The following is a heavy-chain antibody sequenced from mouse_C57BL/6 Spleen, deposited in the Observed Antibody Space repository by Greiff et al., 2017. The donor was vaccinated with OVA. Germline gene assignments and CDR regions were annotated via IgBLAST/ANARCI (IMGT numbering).Heavy chain of an antibody. D-gene: IGHD1-1*01. V-gene: IGHV1-82*01. CDR2: FNPGDGVT. CDR3: ARVSEGSSYAMDY. Sequence: VQLQQPGPELVKPGASVKISCKASGYAFSSSWMNWVKQRPGKGLEWIGRFNPGDGVTNYNGKFKGKATLTADKASSTAYMQLSSLTSEDSAVYFCARVSEGSSYAMDYWGQGTSVTVSS. CDR1: GYAFSSSW. J-gene: IGHJ4*01.